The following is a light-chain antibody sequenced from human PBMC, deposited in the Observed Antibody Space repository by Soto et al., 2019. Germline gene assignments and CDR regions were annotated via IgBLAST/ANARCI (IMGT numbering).Light chain of an antibody. Sequence: DIQMTQSPSTLSASVGDRVTITCRASQSISSWLAWYQQKPGKAPNLLIYEASSLEIGVPSRFSGSGSGTEFTFTISSLQPDEFGTYYCQQYKSYFRTFGQGTKVEIK. CDR1: QSISSW. CDR3: QQYKSYFRT. V-gene: IGKV1-5*03. CDR2: EAS. J-gene: IGKJ1*01.